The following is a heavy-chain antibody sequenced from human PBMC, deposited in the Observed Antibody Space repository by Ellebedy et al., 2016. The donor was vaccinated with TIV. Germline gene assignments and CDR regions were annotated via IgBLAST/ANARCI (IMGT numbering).Heavy chain of an antibody. CDR3: ASLHGSAPDGYYGMDV. Sequence: GGSLRLSXAASGFTFSSYSMNWVRQAPGKGLEWVSSISSSSSYIYYADSVKGRFTISRDNAKNSLYLQMNSLRAEDTAVYYCASLHGSAPDGYYGMDVWGQGTTVTVSS. V-gene: IGHV3-21*01. D-gene: IGHD3-10*01. CDR2: ISSSSSYI. CDR1: GFTFSSYS. J-gene: IGHJ6*02.